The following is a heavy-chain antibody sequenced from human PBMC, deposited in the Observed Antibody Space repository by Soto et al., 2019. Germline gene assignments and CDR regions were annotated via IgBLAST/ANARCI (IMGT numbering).Heavy chain of an antibody. J-gene: IGHJ4*02. V-gene: IGHV3-11*05. D-gene: IGHD1-26*01. Sequence: QVPLVESGGGLVKPGGSLRLSCAASGFTFSDYYMSWIRQAPGKGLEWVSYISSSSSYTNYADSVKGRFTISRDNAKNSLYLQMNSLRAEDTAVYYCARDRLDGSYDYWGQGTLVTVSS. CDR3: ARDRLDGSYDY. CDR1: GFTFSDYY. CDR2: ISSSSSYT.